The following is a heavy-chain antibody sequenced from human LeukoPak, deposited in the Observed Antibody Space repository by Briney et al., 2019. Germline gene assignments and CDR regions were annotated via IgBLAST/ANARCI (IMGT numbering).Heavy chain of an antibody. V-gene: IGHV3-48*04. CDR2: ISGTSSTM. D-gene: IGHD6-13*01. CDR3: ARDGRSNWYYFDY. Sequence: GGSLRLSCAASGFTFSSYSMNWVRQAPGKGLDWVSYISGTSSTMHYADSVKGRFTISRDNAKNSLYLQMNSLRAEDTAVYYCARDGRSNWYYFDYWGQGTLVTVSS. CDR1: GFTFSSYS. J-gene: IGHJ4*02.